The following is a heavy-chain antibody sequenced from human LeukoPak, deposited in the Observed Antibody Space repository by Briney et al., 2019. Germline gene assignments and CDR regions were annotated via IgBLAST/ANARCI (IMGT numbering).Heavy chain of an antibody. V-gene: IGHV3-21*01. CDR2: ISGSAWTI. Sequence: GGSLRLSCVASGFTFRSYSMNWVRQAPGKGPEWVSSISGSAWTIYDTDSVKGRFTTSRDNAKNSLYLQMNSLRAEDTAVYYCAGRIPYSFDYWGQGTLVTVSS. CDR1: GFTFRSYS. J-gene: IGHJ4*02. D-gene: IGHD5-12*01. CDR3: AGRIPYSFDY.